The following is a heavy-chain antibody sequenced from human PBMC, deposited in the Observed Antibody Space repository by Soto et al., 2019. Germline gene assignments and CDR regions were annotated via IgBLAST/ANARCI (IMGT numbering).Heavy chain of an antibody. CDR2: ISAYNGNT. V-gene: IGHV1-18*01. D-gene: IGHD3-3*01. J-gene: IGHJ6*03. CDR1: GYTFTSYG. CDR3: AREGFGRFLELLLGSGPDYYMDV. Sequence: ASVKVSCKASGYTFTSYGISWVRQAPGQGLEWMGWISAYNGNTNYAQKLQGRVTMTTDTSTSTAYMELRSLRSDDTAVYYCAREGFGRFLELLLGSGPDYYMDVWGKGNSVTVS.